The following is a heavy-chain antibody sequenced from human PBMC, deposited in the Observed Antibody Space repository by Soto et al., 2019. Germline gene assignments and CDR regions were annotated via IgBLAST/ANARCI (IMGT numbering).Heavy chain of an antibody. J-gene: IGHJ6*02. CDR2: INHSGST. V-gene: IGHV4-34*01. CDR1: GGSFSGYY. CDR3: ARGRVYYYGSGSYSHYYYYGMDV. D-gene: IGHD3-10*01. Sequence: SETLSLTCAVYGGSFSGYYWSWIRQPPGKGLEWIGEINHSGSTNYNPSLKSRVTISVDTSKNQFSLKLSSVTAADTAVYYCARGRVYYYGSGSYSHYYYYGMDVWGQGTTVTVS.